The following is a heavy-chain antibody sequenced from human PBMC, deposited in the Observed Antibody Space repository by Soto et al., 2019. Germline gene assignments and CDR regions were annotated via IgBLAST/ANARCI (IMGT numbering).Heavy chain of an antibody. J-gene: IGHJ5*02. D-gene: IGHD5-12*01. CDR3: ARYTVATMGWFDP. Sequence: SETLSLTCTVSGGSISSSSYYWGWISQPPGKGLEWIGSIYYSGSTYYNPSLKSRVTISVDTSKNQFSLKLSSVTAADTAVYYCARYTVATMGWFDPWGQGTLVTVSS. CDR2: IYYSGST. V-gene: IGHV4-39*01. CDR1: GGSISSSSYY.